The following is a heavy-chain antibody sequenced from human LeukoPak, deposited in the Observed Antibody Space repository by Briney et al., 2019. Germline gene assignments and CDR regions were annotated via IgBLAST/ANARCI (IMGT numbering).Heavy chain of an antibody. D-gene: IGHD1-26*01. CDR1: GGSISNTNW. CDR3: SRESGAFCPFGY. V-gene: IGHV4-4*02. J-gene: IGHJ4*02. Sequence: SETLSLTCDVSGGSISNTNWWSWVRQPPGQGPEWIGEVSLAGQTNNNPSLNGRVTMSLDESSNQLSLKLTSVTAADTAIYYCSRESGAFCPFGYWGQGTLVIVPS. CDR2: VSLAGQT.